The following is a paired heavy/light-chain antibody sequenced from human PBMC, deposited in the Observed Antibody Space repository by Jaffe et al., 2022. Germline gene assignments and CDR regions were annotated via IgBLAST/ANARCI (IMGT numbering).Heavy chain of an antibody. CDR1: GGSINPYY. Sequence: QVQLQESGPGLVKPSETLSLTCTASGGSINPYYWHWIRQPPGRGLESIGYIYYSGSTNYNPSLKSRVTMSVDTSKNLFSLKLTSVTAADTAVYYCARARDYRDAFAIWGQGTVVTVSS. V-gene: IGHV4-59*01. CDR2: IYYSGST. D-gene: IGHD4-17*01. CDR3: ARARDYRDAFAI. J-gene: IGHJ3*02.
Light chain of an antibody. J-gene: IGKJ5*01. Sequence: EIVLTQSPATLSLSPGERATLSCRASHSVSSYLAWYQQKPGQAPRLLIYDASNRATGIPARFSGSGSGTDFTLTISSLEPEDFAVYYCQQRSDWPITFGQGTRLEIK. CDR3: QQRSDWPIT. CDR2: DAS. V-gene: IGKV3-11*01. CDR1: HSVSSY.